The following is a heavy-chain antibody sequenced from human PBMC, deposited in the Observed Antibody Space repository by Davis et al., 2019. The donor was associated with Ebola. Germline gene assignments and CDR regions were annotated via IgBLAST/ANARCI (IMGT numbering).Heavy chain of an antibody. J-gene: IGHJ4*02. CDR3: ARDCSSTSCYTNRGLFDY. V-gene: IGHV1-69*10. D-gene: IGHD2-2*02. CDR2: IIPILGIA. Sequence: SVKVSCKASGYTFTSYDINWVRQAPGQGLEWMGGIIPILGIANYAQKFQGRVTITADKSTSTAYMELSSLRSEDTAVYYCARDCSSTSCYTNRGLFDYWGQGTLVTVSS. CDR1: GYTFTSYD.